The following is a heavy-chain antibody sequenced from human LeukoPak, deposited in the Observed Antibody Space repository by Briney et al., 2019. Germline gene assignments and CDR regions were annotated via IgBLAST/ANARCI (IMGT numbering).Heavy chain of an antibody. CDR2: IYTSGST. V-gene: IGHV4-61*02. CDR1: GGSISSGSYY. Sequence: SETLSLTCTVSGGSISSGSYYWSWIRQPAGKGLEWIGRIYTSGSTNYNPSLKSRVTISVDTSKNQFSLKLSSVTAADTAVYYCARGGDFWSGPHHGVLHYWGQGTLVTVSS. J-gene: IGHJ4*02. D-gene: IGHD3-3*01. CDR3: ARGGDFWSGPHHGVLHY.